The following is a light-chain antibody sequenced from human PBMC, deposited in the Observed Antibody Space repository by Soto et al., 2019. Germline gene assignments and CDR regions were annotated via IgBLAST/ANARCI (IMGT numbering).Light chain of an antibody. CDR3: QQSYSSPPT. V-gene: IGKV1-5*01. CDR1: QSISSW. Sequence: EIQVTLSPSALSASVGDRVTITCRASQSISSWLAWYQQKPGKAPKLLIYDASSLESGVPSRFSGSGSGTEFTLTISSLQPDDFATYYCQQSYSSPPTFGQGTKVDIK. J-gene: IGKJ1*01. CDR2: DAS.